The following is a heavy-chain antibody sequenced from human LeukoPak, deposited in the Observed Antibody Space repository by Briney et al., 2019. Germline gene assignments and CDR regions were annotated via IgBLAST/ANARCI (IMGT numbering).Heavy chain of an antibody. V-gene: IGHV4-39*01. D-gene: IGHD5-18*01. CDR2: INYSGST. J-gene: IGHJ4*02. CDR3: AIRFGIQLWANFDY. CDR1: GGSISSSSYY. Sequence: SEPLSLTCTASGGSISSSSYYWGWIRQPPGKGLEWIGSINYSGSTYYNPSLKSRITISVDTSKNQFSLKVNSVTAADTAVYYCAIRFGIQLWANFDYWGQGTLVTVSS.